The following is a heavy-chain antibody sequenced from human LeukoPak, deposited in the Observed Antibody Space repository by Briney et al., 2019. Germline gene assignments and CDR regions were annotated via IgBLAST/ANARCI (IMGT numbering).Heavy chain of an antibody. CDR2: IYTSGST. CDR3: ARGSTVVTRSPFDY. CDR1: GGSISSGSYY. D-gene: IGHD4-23*01. Sequence: KTSQTLSLTCTVSGGSISSGSYYWSWIRQPAGKGLEWIGRIYTSGSTNYNPSLKSRVTISVDTSKNQFSLKLSSVTAADTAVYYCARGSTVVTRSPFDYWGQGTLVTVSS. J-gene: IGHJ4*02. V-gene: IGHV4-61*02.